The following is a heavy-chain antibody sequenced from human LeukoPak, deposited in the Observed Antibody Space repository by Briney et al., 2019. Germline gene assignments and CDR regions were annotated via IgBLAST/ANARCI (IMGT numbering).Heavy chain of an antibody. Sequence: GGSLRLSCAASGFTFSSYWMHWVRQAPGKGLVWVSRINTDGSSTNYADSVKGRFTISRDNAKTSLYLQMNSLRAEDTALYYCAKEKHYDILTGYYDYWGQGTLVTVSS. CDR3: AKEKHYDILTGYYDY. CDR2: INTDGSST. CDR1: GFTFSSYW. D-gene: IGHD3-9*01. V-gene: IGHV3-74*01. J-gene: IGHJ4*02.